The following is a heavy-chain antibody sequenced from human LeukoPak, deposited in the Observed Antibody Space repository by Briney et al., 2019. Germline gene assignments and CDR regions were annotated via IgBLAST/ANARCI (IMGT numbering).Heavy chain of an antibody. J-gene: IGHJ4*02. CDR1: GGSFSGYY. Sequence: SETLSLTCAVYGGSFSGYYWSWVRQPPGKGLEWIGEINHSGSTNYNPSLKSRVTISVDTSKNQFSLKLSSVTAADTAVYYCARLRFFDYWGQGTLVTVSS. CDR3: ARLRFFDY. V-gene: IGHV4-34*01. CDR2: INHSGST.